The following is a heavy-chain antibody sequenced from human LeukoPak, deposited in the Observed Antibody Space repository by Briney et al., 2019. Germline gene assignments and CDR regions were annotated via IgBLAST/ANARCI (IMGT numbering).Heavy chain of an antibody. D-gene: IGHD3-10*01. CDR1: GFTFSSYD. Sequence: PGGSLRLSCAASGFTFSSYDMHWVRQATGKGLEWVSAIGTAGDTYYPGSVKGRFTISRENAKNSLYLQMNSLRAGDTAVYYCARGFYMYGSGSYSGANYYYYYGMDVWGQGTTVTVSS. J-gene: IGHJ6*02. V-gene: IGHV3-13*04. CDR3: ARGFYMYGSGSYSGANYYYYYGMDV. CDR2: IGTAGDT.